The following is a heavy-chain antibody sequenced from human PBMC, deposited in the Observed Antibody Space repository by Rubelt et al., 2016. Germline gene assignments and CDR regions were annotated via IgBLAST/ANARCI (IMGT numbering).Heavy chain of an antibody. D-gene: IGHD3-3*01. Sequence: EVQLVQSGAEVKKPGESLRISCQGSGYSFTSYYIFWVRQMPGKGLEWMGKIDPSDSDITYSPSFRGHATSSGDKSISTAYLQWSSLKASDTAIYYCAIYDFWSGYYLDYWGQGTLVTASS. CDR2: IDPSDSDI. CDR1: GYSFTSYY. CDR3: AIYDFWSGYYLDY. J-gene: IGHJ4*02. V-gene: IGHV5-10-1*03.